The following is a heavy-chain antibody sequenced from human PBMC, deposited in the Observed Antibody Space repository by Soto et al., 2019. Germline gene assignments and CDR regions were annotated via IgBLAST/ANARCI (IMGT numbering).Heavy chain of an antibody. V-gene: IGHV4-4*02. CDR3: ARGLWFGDYYYYGMDV. Sequence: SETLSLTCAVSGCSISSSNLWSCVRQPPGKGLEWIGEIYHSGSTNYNPSLKSRVTISVDKSKNQFSLKLSSVTAADTAVYYCARGLWFGDYYYYGMDVWGQGTTVTVYS. D-gene: IGHD3-10*01. CDR1: GCSISSSNL. CDR2: IYHSGST. J-gene: IGHJ6*02.